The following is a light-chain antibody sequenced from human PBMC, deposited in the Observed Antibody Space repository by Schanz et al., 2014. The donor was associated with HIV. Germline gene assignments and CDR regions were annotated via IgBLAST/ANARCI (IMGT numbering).Light chain of an antibody. J-gene: IGLJ1*01. CDR3: SSYTSSLTRV. CDR1: SSDVGGYNY. V-gene: IGLV2-14*01. Sequence: QSALTQPPSASGSPGQSVAISCTGTSSDVGGYNYVSWYQQHPGKAPKLMIYDVSYRPSGVSNRFSGSKSGNTASLTISGLQAEDEADYFCSSYTSSLTRVFGTGTKLTVL. CDR2: DVS.